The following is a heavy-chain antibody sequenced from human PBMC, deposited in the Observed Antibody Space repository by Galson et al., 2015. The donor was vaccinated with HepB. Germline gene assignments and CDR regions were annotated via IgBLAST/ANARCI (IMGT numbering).Heavy chain of an antibody. D-gene: IGHD3-10*01. J-gene: IGHJ4*02. Sequence: SLRLSCAASGFTFSSYAMSWVRQAPGKGLEWVSAISGSGGSTYYADSVKGRFTISRDNSKNTLYLQMNSLRAEDTAVYYCAKDDGPRAAYYYGSGSYYDYWGQGTLVTVSS. CDR2: ISGSGGST. V-gene: IGHV3-23*01. CDR3: AKDDGPRAAYYYGSGSYYDY. CDR1: GFTFSSYA.